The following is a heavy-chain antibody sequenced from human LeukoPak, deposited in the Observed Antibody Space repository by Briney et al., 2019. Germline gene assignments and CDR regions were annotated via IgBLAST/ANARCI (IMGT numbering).Heavy chain of an antibody. J-gene: IGHJ5*01. Sequence: GGSLRLSCAASGFTFSSYAMSWVRQAPGKGLEWVSAVSGSGTTTHNADSVEGRFSSSRDNSKNTLFLHMNSLRVDDTAVYYCARGDDSSGRNWFDSWGQGTLVTVSS. CDR3: ARGDDSSGRNWFDS. D-gene: IGHD3-22*01. V-gene: IGHV3-23*01. CDR1: GFTFSSYA. CDR2: VSGSGTTT.